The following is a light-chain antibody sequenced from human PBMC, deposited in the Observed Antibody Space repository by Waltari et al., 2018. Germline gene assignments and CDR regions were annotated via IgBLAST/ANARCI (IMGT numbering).Light chain of an antibody. V-gene: IGLV1-51*01. Sequence: QSVLTQPPSVSAAPGPPVTIPCSGSSPNIGSNYVSWYQHLPRTAPKVLIYNNNERPSGIPDRFSGSTSGTSATLVITGLQTGDEADYYCATWDTSLGDLWVFGGGTRLTVL. J-gene: IGLJ3*02. CDR1: SPNIGSNY. CDR2: NNN. CDR3: ATWDTSLGDLWV.